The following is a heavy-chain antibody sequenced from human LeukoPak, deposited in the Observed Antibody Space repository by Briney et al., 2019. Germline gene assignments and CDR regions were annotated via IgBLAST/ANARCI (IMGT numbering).Heavy chain of an antibody. Sequence: PGRSLRLSCAASGFTFDDYAMHWVRQAPGKGLEWVSGISWNSGSIGYADSVKGRFTISRDNAKNSLYLQMNSLRAEDTALYYCAKVAEGFDPWGQGTLVTVSS. CDR2: ISWNSGSI. V-gene: IGHV3-9*01. CDR1: GFTFDDYA. J-gene: IGHJ5*02. CDR3: AKVAEGFDP.